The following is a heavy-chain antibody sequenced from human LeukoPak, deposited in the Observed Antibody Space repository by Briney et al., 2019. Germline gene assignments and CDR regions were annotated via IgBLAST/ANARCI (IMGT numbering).Heavy chain of an antibody. CDR3: VRDPDALDY. CDR1: GFTFSSYS. CDR2: IRRSGNPI. V-gene: IGHV3-48*02. Sequence: PGGSLRLSCAASGFTFSSYSMNWVRQAPGKGLGWVAYIRRSGNPIYYADSVKGRFTISRDNAKNSLYLQMNSLRDEDTAVYYCVRDPDALDYWGPGTPVTVSS. J-gene: IGHJ4*02.